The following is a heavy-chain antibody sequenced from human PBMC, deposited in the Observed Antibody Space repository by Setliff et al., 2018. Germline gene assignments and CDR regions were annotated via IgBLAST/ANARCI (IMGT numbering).Heavy chain of an antibody. Sequence: ASVKVSCKTSGYSFINYAISWVRQAPGQGLEWMGGIIPIFGTANYAQKFQGRVTITADESTSTAYMELSSLRSEDTAVYYCARSRDYYDHYYMDVWGKGTTVTSP. J-gene: IGHJ6*03. CDR3: ARSRDYYDHYYMDV. CDR1: GYSFINYA. V-gene: IGHV1-69*13. CDR2: IIPIFGTA.